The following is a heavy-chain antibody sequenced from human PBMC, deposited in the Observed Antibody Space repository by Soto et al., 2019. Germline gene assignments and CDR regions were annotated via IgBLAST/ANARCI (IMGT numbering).Heavy chain of an antibody. CDR2: IITFVGKA. V-gene: IGHV1-69*08. Sequence: QVQLVQSGPEVKKPGSSVKVSCKTSGGTLSSYSISWVRQAPGQGLEWVGRIITFVGKANVAQQFQGRVTITADRSTDATFMELRMLTSDATAVYCCARVTCGHASRGNYMDVWGTGTTVTVSS. CDR3: ARVTCGHASRGNYMDV. D-gene: IGHD5-12*01. CDR1: GGTLSSYS. J-gene: IGHJ6*03.